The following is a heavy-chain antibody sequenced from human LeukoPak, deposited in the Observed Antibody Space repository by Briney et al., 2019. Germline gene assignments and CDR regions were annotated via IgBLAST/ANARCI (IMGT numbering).Heavy chain of an antibody. CDR1: GFTFSSYA. V-gene: IGHV3-23*01. CDR2: ISGSGGST. J-gene: IGHJ6*03. D-gene: IGHD3-9*01. CDR3: AKAPHYDILTGYYPHYYYYYYMDV. Sequence: HPGGSLRLSCAASGFTFSSYAMSWVRQAPGKGLEWVSAISGSGGSTYYADSVKGRFTISRDNSKNTLYLQMNSLRAEDTAVYYCAKAPHYDILTGYYPHYYYYYYMDVWGKGTTVTVS.